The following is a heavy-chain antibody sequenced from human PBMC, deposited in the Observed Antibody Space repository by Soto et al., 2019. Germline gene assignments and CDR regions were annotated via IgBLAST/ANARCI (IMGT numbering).Heavy chain of an antibody. V-gene: IGHV6-1*01. CDR2: TYYRSKWYN. J-gene: IGHJ4*02. CDR3: ARDEGHVWVL. Sequence: SPTRSIPRAFFGDSVSSKNAAWNCIRQSPSRGLEWLGRTYYRSKWYNDYAVSVKSRITINPDTSKKQFSLQLNSVTPEDTAVYYCARDEGHVWVLWGQGTLVTVSS. CDR1: GDSVSSKNAA. D-gene: IGHD7-27*01.